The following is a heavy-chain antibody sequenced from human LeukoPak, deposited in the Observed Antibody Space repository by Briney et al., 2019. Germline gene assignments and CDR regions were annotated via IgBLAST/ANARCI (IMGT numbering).Heavy chain of an antibody. V-gene: IGHV1-18*01. CDR2: ISAYNGNT. J-gene: IGHJ4*02. CDR3: ARGSPYGDGANYFDY. CDR1: GYTFTGYG. Sequence: ASVKVSCKASGYTFTGYGISWVRRAPGQGLEWMGWISAYNGNTNYAQKLQGRVTMTTDTSTSTAYMELRSLRSDDTAVYYCARGSPYGDGANYFDYWGQGTLVTVSS. D-gene: IGHD4-17*01.